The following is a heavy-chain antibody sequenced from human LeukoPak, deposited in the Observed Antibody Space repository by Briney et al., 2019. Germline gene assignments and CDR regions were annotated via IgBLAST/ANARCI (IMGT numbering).Heavy chain of an antibody. V-gene: IGHV3-9*01. D-gene: IGHD6-6*01. J-gene: IGHJ5*02. CDR2: ISWNSGSI. Sequence: PGRSLRLSCAASGFTFDDYAMHWVRQAPGKGLEWVSGISWNSGSIGYADSVKGRFTISRDNAKNSLYLQMNSLRAEDTALYYCAKERRLMSSVPLEPSVVDPWGQGTLVTVSS. CDR1: GFTFDDYA. CDR3: AKERRLMSSVPLEPSVVDP.